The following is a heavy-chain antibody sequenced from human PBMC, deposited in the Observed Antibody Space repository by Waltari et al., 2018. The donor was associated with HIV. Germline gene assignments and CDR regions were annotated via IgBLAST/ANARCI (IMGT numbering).Heavy chain of an antibody. Sequence: QLQLQESGPGLVKPSETLSLTCTVSGGSINSSTYYWGWIRQPPGKGLEWIGSISYMGSTQYNPSLKSRVTISVDTSKTQFSLNLNSVTAADTAVYYCARLCSGTYYELDYLDYWGQGTLVTVSS. J-gene: IGHJ4*02. CDR2: ISYMGST. CDR1: GGSINSSTYY. D-gene: IGHD1-26*01. V-gene: IGHV4-39*01. CDR3: ARLCSGTYYELDYLDY.